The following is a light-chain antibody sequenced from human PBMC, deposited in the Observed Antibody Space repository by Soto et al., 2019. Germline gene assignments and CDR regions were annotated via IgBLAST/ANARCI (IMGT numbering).Light chain of an antibody. CDR1: QTISKD. CDR3: QQYHDWPPWT. CDR2: DAS. V-gene: IGKV3-15*01. Sequence: ERMMTQSPATLSLSPGEKATLSCRASQTISKDLAWYQRKPGQAPRLLIYDASTRATDIPDRFSGSGSGTEFTLTISSLKSEDFAVYYCQQYHDWPPWTFGQGTKVDIK. J-gene: IGKJ1*01.